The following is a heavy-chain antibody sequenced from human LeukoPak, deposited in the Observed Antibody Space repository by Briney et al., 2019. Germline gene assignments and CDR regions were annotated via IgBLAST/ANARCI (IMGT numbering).Heavy chain of an antibody. CDR3: ARLECLNFDY. Sequence: SETLSLTCTVSGGSISSGYYWGWIRQPPGKGLEWIGSIYHSGSTYYNPSLKSRVTISVDTSKNQFPLKLSSVTAADTAVYYCARLECLNFDYWGQGTLVTVSS. CDR2: IYHSGST. D-gene: IGHD5/OR15-5a*01. V-gene: IGHV4-38-2*02. CDR1: GGSISSGYY. J-gene: IGHJ4*02.